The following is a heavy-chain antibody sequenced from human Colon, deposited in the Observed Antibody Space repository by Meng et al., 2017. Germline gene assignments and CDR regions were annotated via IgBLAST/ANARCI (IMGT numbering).Heavy chain of an antibody. V-gene: IGHV4-4*02. D-gene: IGHD2-2*01. J-gene: IGHJ4*02. Sequence: VQRQESGPGLVKPSGTLSRTCAGPGGSISSSNWWSWVRQPPGKGLEWIGEIYHSGSTNYNPSLKSRVTISVDKSKNQFSLKLSSVTAADTAVYYCASGRKYCSSTSCYGQFDYWGQGTLVTVSS. CDR1: GGSISSSNW. CDR3: ASGRKYCSSTSCYGQFDY. CDR2: IYHSGST.